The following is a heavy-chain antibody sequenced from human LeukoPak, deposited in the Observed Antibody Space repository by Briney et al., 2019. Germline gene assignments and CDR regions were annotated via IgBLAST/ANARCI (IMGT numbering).Heavy chain of an antibody. CDR2: TYYRSKWYN. J-gene: IGHJ6*02. Sequence: SQTLSLTCAISGDSVSSNSAAWNWIRQSPSRGLEWLGRTYYRSKWYNDYAVPVKSRITINPDTSKNQFSLQLNSVTPEDTAVYYCAREAMVRGVVPQSASYYYYGMDVWGQGTTVTVSS. V-gene: IGHV6-1*01. D-gene: IGHD3-10*01. CDR1: GDSVSSNSAA. CDR3: AREAMVRGVVPQSASYYYYGMDV.